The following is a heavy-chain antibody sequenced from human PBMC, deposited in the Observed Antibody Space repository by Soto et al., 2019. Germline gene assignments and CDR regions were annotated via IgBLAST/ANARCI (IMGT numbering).Heavy chain of an antibody. J-gene: IGHJ6*02. Sequence: QVQLVQSGAEVKKPGSSVKVSCKASGGTFSSYAISWVRQAPGQGLEWMRGIIPIFGTANYAQKFQGRVTITADESTSTAYMELSSLRSEDTAVYYCAGVEARGTIFGVVISYGMDVWGQGTTVTVSS. CDR3: AGVEARGTIFGVVISYGMDV. D-gene: IGHD3-3*01. CDR1: GGTFSSYA. V-gene: IGHV1-69*01. CDR2: IIPIFGTA.